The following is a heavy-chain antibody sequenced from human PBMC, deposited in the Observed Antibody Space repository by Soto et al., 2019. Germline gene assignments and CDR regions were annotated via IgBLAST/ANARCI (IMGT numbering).Heavy chain of an antibody. V-gene: IGHV4-30-2*01. J-gene: IGHJ3*02. CDR1: GGSISSGGYS. CDR3: ARVEGYYDSSGYRKAYDAVDI. D-gene: IGHD3-22*01. Sequence: SETLSLTCAVSGGSISSGGYSWSWIRQPPGKGLEWIGYIYHSGSTYYNPSLKSRVTISVDRSKNQFSLKLSSVTAADTAVYYCARVEGYYDSSGYRKAYDAVDIWGQGTMVTVSS. CDR2: IYHSGST.